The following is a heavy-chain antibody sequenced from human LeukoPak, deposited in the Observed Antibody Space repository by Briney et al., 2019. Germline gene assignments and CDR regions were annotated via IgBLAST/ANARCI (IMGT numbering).Heavy chain of an antibody. CDR1: GYYFNTNW. J-gene: IGHJ3*02. CDR2: IFPSDSDT. CDR3: ARRPGRAFDI. Sequence: GESLKISCKGSGYYFNTNWIGWVRQMPGKGLEWMGIIFPSDSDTIYSPPFQGQVTFSADKSINTAYLQWSSLKASDTPIYYCARRPGRAFDIWGQGTTVTVSS. V-gene: IGHV5-51*01. D-gene: IGHD1-14*01.